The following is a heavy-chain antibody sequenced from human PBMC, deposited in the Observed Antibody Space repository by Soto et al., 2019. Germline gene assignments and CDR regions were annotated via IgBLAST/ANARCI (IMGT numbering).Heavy chain of an antibody. D-gene: IGHD3-3*01. J-gene: IGHJ4*02. CDR3: ARDYLPYYDFWSGYLDY. CDR1: GFTFSSYG. Sequence: GGSLRLSCAASGFTFSSYGMHWVRQAPGKGLEWVAVIWYDGSNKYYADSVKGRFTISRDNSKNTLYLQMNSLRAEDTAVYYCARDYLPYYDFWSGYLDYWGQGTLVTVSS. V-gene: IGHV3-33*01. CDR2: IWYDGSNK.